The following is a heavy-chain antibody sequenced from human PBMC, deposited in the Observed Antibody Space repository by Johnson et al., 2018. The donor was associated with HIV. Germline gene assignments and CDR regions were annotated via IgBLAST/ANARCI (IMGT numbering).Heavy chain of an antibody. Sequence: QVQLVESGGGVVQPGRSLRLSCAASGFTFSSYAMHWVRQAPGKGLEWVAVIAYDGSNKYCADSVKGRFTISRDNSKNTLYLQTNSLRAEDTAVYYCARDREYGLAWGWALDIWGQGTMVAVSS. V-gene: IGHV3-30*04. J-gene: IGHJ3*02. CDR3: ARDREYGLAWGWALDI. CDR1: GFTFSSYA. D-gene: IGHD6-19*01. CDR2: IAYDGSNK.